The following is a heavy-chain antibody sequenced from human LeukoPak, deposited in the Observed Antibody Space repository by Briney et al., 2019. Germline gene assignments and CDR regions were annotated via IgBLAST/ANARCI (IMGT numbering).Heavy chain of an antibody. J-gene: IGHJ4*02. D-gene: IGHD5-12*01. CDR1: GYTFTGYY. CDR2: IIPIFGTA. CDR3: ASSGYDRYYFDY. V-gene: IGHV1-69*06. Sequence: ASVKVSCKASGYTFTGYYMHWVRQAPGQGLEWMGGIIPIFGTANYAQKFQGRVTITADKSTSTAYMELSSLRSEDTAVYYCASSGYDRYYFDYWGQGTLVTVSS.